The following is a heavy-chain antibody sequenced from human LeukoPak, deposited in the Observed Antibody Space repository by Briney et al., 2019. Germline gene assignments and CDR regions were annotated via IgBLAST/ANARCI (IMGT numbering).Heavy chain of an antibody. V-gene: IGHV1-18*01. Sequence: ASVKVSCKASGYTFTSYGISWVRQAPGQGLEWMGWISAYNGNTNYAQKLQGRVTMTTDTSTSTAYMELRSLRSDDTAVYYCARVPAELAVAFYYYYYMDVWGKGTTVTVSS. CDR3: ARVPAELAVAFYYYYYMDV. CDR1: GYTFTSYG. J-gene: IGHJ6*03. CDR2: ISAYNGNT. D-gene: IGHD6-19*01.